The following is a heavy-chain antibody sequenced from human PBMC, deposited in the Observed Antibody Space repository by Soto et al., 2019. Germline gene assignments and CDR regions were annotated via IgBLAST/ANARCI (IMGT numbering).Heavy chain of an antibody. CDR1: GDSVSSSDYY. CDR2: ISYSGGT. CDR3: ARAYYYGSGRGRSMDV. D-gene: IGHD3-10*01. V-gene: IGHV4-61*08. Sequence: QVQLQESGPGLVKPSETLSLTCTVSGDSVSSSDYYWMWIRQPPGKGLEWLGYISYSGGTNHNPSLSSRVSISGDTSQNQFSLKLSSVIAADTAVYYCARAYYYGSGRGRSMDVWGQGITVTVSS. J-gene: IGHJ6*02.